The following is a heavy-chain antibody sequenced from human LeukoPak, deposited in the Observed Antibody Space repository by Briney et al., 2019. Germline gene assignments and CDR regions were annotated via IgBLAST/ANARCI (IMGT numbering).Heavy chain of an antibody. CDR2: IIPIFGTA. V-gene: IGHV1-69*06. CDR3: ARGRVMLLGGYSYGYVGAFDI. CDR1: GGTFSSYA. D-gene: IGHD5-18*01. J-gene: IGHJ3*02. Sequence: VASVKVSCKASGGTFSSYAISWVRQAPGQGLEWMGGIIPIFGTANYAQKFQGRVTITADKSTSTAYMELSSLRSEDTAVYYCARGRVMLLGGYSYGYVGAFDIWGQGTMVTVSS.